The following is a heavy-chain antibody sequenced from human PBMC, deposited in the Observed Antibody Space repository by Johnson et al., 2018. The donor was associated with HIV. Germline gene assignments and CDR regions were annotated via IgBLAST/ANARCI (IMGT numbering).Heavy chain of an antibody. CDR2: IYSGGST. V-gene: IGHV3-66*01. Sequence: EQLVESGGGLVQQGGSLRLSCAASGFTVSSNYMSWVRQAPGKGLEWVAVIYSGGSTYYADSVKGRFTISRDNSKNTLYLPMNSLRAEDTAVYYCANLMPTPVLRGRSDAFDIWCQGTMVTVSS. D-gene: IGHD2-8*01. CDR1: GFTVSSNY. J-gene: IGHJ3*02. CDR3: ANLMPTPVLRGRSDAFDI.